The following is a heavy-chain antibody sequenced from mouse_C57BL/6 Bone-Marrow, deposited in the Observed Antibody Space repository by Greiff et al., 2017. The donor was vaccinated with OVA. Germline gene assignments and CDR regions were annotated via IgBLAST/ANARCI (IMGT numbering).Heavy chain of an antibody. J-gene: IGHJ4*01. CDR3: ARRSYGYERAMDY. Sequence: VQLQQSGAELVKPGASVKMSCKASGYTFTSYWITWVKQRPGQGLEWIGDIYPGSGSTNYNEKFKSKATLTVDTSSSTAYMQLSSLTSEDSAVYYCARRSYGYERAMDYWGQGTSVTVSS. V-gene: IGHV1-55*01. D-gene: IGHD2-2*01. CDR2: IYPGSGST. CDR1: GYTFTSYW.